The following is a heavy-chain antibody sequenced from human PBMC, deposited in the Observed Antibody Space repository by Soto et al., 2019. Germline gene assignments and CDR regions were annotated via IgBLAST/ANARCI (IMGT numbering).Heavy chain of an antibody. J-gene: IGHJ6*02. CDR2: IYPGDSDT. V-gene: IGHV5-51*01. CDR3: ARHNPASYYYYGMDV. CDR1: GYSFTSYW. Sequence: TGESLKISCKGSGYSFTSYWIGWVRQMPGKGLEWMGIIYPGDSDTRYSPSFQGQVTISADKSISTAYLQWSSLKASDTAMYYCARHNPASYYYYGMDVWGQGTTVTVSS. D-gene: IGHD2-2*01.